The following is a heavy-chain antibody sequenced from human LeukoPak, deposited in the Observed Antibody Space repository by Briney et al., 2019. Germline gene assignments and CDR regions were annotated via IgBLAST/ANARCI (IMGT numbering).Heavy chain of an antibody. Sequence: GGSLRLSCAASGFTFSSFWMSWVRQAPGKGLEWVANIKEDGSDKNYVDSVKGRFTISRDNSKNTLYLQMNSLRAEDTAVYYCAKDRGIAAAGTPNWFDPWGQGTLVTVSS. CDR1: GFTFSSFW. CDR3: AKDRGIAAAGTPNWFDP. CDR2: IKEDGSDK. D-gene: IGHD6-13*01. J-gene: IGHJ5*02. V-gene: IGHV3-7*03.